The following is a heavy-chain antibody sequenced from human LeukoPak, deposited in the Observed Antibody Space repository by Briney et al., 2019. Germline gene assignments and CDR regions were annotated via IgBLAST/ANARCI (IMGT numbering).Heavy chain of an antibody. CDR1: GFTFSSYE. CDR3: AREIAAAGNYFDY. Sequence: GGSLRLSCAASGFTFSSYEMNWVRQAPGKGLEWVSYISTSGTTIYYADSVKGRFTISRDSAKNSVYLQMNSLRAEDTAVYYCAREIAAAGNYFDYWGQGTLVTVSS. J-gene: IGHJ4*02. CDR2: ISTSGTTI. D-gene: IGHD6-13*01. V-gene: IGHV3-48*03.